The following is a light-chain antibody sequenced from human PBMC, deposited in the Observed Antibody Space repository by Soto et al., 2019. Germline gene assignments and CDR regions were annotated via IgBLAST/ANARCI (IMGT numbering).Light chain of an antibody. CDR2: GAS. Sequence: ETMMSQSPATVSVSPGERATLSCRASQNLRGSLAWYQQKPGQAPRLLIYGASSRATGIPDRFSGSGSGTDFTLTISRLEPEDFAVYYCQQYGSSPRTFGQGTNVDIK. CDR1: QNLRGS. CDR3: QQYGSSPRT. V-gene: IGKV3-20*01. J-gene: IGKJ1*01.